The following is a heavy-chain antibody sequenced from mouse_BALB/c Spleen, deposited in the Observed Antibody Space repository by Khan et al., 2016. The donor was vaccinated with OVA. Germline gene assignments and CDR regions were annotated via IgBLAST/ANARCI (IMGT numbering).Heavy chain of an antibody. CDR3: ARMARTIN. CDR2: INSNGGST. CDR1: GFTFSSYG. J-gene: IGHJ2*01. V-gene: IGHV5-6-3*01. Sequence: EVQLQESGGGLVQPGGSLKLSCAASGFTFSSYGMSWVRQTPDKRLELVATINSNGGSTYYQDSVKGRFTISRDNAKNTLYLQMSSRKSENTAMYYCARMARTINWGQGTTLTVSS.